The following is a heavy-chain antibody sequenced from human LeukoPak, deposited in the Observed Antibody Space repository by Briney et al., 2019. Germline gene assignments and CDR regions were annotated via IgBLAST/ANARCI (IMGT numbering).Heavy chain of an antibody. CDR2: IYYSGST. J-gene: IGHJ6*03. V-gene: IGHV4-39*01. CDR3: ARDVVGATPTSIHYYYMDV. CDR1: GGSISSSTYY. D-gene: IGHD1-26*01. Sequence: SETLSLTCTVSGGSISSSTYYWAWIRQPPGKGLEWIGSIYYSGSTYYNPSLKSRVTISVDTSKNQFSLKLSSVTAADTAVYYCARDVVGATPTSIHYYYMDVWGKGTTVTVSS.